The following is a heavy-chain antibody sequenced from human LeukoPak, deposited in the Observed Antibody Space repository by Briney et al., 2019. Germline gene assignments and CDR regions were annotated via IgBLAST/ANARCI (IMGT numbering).Heavy chain of an antibody. D-gene: IGHD4-17*01. Sequence: GGSLRLSCAASGFTFSSYGIHWGRQAPGKGLEWVAFIRYDGGVEYYADSAKGRFTISRDNSKNTLYLQMNSLRTEDTAVYYCAKDSGDYADYAVIDYWGQGTLVTVSS. CDR1: GFTFSSYG. CDR2: IRYDGGVE. J-gene: IGHJ4*02. CDR3: AKDSGDYADYAVIDY. V-gene: IGHV3-30*02.